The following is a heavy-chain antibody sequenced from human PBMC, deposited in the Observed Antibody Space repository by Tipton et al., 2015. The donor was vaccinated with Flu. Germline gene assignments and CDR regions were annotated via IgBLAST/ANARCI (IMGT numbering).Heavy chain of an antibody. CDR1: GDSISSDYH. V-gene: IGHV4-38-2*01. CDR2: VSRSGST. D-gene: IGHD4-11*01. CDR3: ARRDYSNYVSDPKSWFDP. Sequence: TLSLTCAVSGDSISSDYHWGWIRQFPGKGLEWIGTVSRSGSTVYNPSLTSRVTISIDRSNNQFSLNLKSVTAADMAVYYCARRDYSNYVSDPKSWFDPWGQGTLVAGAS. J-gene: IGHJ5*02.